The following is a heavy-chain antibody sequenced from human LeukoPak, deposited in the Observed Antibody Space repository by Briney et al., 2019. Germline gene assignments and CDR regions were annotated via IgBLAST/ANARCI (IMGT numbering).Heavy chain of an antibody. CDR3: ARGYYDFWSGYYGRAMDYYGMDV. CDR1: GFTFSNYW. CDR2: ISYDGSNK. V-gene: IGHV3-30-3*01. J-gene: IGHJ6*02. D-gene: IGHD3-3*01. Sequence: TGGSLRLSCTTSGFTFSNYWMNWVRQAPGKGLEGVAVISYDGSNKYYADSVKGRFTISRDNSKNTLYLQMNSLRAEDTAVYYCARGYYDFWSGYYGRAMDYYGMDVWGQGTTVTVSS.